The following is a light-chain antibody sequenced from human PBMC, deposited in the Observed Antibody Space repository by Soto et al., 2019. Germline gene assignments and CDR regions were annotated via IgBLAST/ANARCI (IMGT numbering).Light chain of an antibody. V-gene: IGLV2-18*01. CDR3: GLFTSSATWV. Sequence: QSALTQPPSVSGSPGQSVTISCTVTSSDVGDYEHVSWYQLAPGIAPKLLISDVINRPSGVPDRFSGSKSGNTPSLTISGLQAEDEADYYCGLFTSSATWVFGGGTKVTVL. CDR1: SSDVGDYEH. J-gene: IGLJ3*02. CDR2: DVI.